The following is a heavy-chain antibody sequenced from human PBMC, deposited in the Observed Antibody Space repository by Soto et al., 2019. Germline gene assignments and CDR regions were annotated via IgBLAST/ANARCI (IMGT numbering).Heavy chain of an antibody. J-gene: IGHJ4*02. V-gene: IGHV1-69*01. CDR3: ARALPNYYDSSGSFDY. Sequence: QVQLVQSGAAVKKPGSSVKVSCKASGGTFSSFAISWVRQAPGQGLEWMGGIIPIFGTANYAQKFQGRVTITADESTSTAYMELSSLISEDTAVYYCARALPNYYDSSGSFDYWGQGTLVTVSS. CDR1: GGTFSSFA. CDR2: IIPIFGTA. D-gene: IGHD3-22*01.